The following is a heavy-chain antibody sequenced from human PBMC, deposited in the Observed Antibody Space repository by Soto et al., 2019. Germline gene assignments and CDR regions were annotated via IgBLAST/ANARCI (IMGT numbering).Heavy chain of an antibody. D-gene: IGHD3-10*01. CDR2: INPNSGGA. J-gene: IGHJ4*02. CDR1: GYTFAGYY. V-gene: IGHV1-2*02. Sequence: QVHLVQSGAEVKKPGASVKVSCKASGYTFAGYYIHWVRQVPGQGLEWMGWINPNSGGASFAQKFQGRVTMTRDPSINTAYMELRSVKSGDTALYYCARDGGNVYGTREVWDFDYWCQGTLVTVSS. CDR3: ARDGGNVYGTREVWDFDY.